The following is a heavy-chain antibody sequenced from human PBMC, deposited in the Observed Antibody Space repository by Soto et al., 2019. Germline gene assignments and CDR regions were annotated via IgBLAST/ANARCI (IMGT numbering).Heavy chain of an antibody. CDR2: IYYSGST. CDR3: ARHGDSSSWYVFRLIYFDY. D-gene: IGHD6-13*01. V-gene: IGHV4-39*01. CDR1: GGSISSSSYY. Sequence: SETLSLTCTVSGGSISSSSYYWGWIRQPPGKGLEWIGSIYYSGSTYYNPSLKSRVTISVDTSKNQFSLKLSSVTAADTAVYYCARHGDSSSWYVFRLIYFDYWGQGTLVTVSS. J-gene: IGHJ4*02.